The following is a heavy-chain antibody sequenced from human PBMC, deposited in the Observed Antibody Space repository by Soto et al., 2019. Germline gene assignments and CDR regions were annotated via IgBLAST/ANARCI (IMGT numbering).Heavy chain of an antibody. CDR2: MYRDGDK. CDR1: GFSLRTSGVG. D-gene: IGHD2-8*02. V-gene: IGHV2-5*02. Sequence: QITLKESGPPLVKPTQTLTLTCTFSGFSLRTSGVGVGWFRQPPGKALEWLALMYRDGDKRYSPSVRSRLTVPADYSKTQLALPMTNMDPVDTATYYCAQTVATGVYWATFYFWGQGTLVTVSS. J-gene: IGHJ4*02. CDR3: AQTVATGVYWATFYF.